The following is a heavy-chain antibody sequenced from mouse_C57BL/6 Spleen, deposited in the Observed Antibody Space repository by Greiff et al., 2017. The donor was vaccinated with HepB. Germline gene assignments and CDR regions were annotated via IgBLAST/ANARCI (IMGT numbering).Heavy chain of an antibody. Sequence: EVQLQQYGPELVKPFASVKMYCNSSFYTFTDYNTQPFKQSHGKSLEWIGYINPNNGGTSYNQKFKGKATLTVNKSSSTAYMELRSLTSEDSAVYYCYSNPRDYWGQGTTLTVSS. CDR1: FYTFTDYN. V-gene: IGHV1-22*01. J-gene: IGHJ2*01. CDR2: INPNNGGT. D-gene: IGHD2-5*01. CDR3: YSNPRDY.